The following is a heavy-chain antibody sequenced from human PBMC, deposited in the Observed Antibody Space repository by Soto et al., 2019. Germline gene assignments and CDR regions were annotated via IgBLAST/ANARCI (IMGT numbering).Heavy chain of an antibody. V-gene: IGHV3-53*01. J-gene: IGHJ6*02. CDR1: GFIVSSNY. CDR3: ARGAYSPYYGMDV. CDR2: IYSGGTT. Sequence: EVQLVESGGGLIQPGGSLRLSCAASGFIVSSNYMSWVRQAPGKGLEWASGIYSGGTTHYADSVKGRFTITRDNSKNTLYLQMNSLRAEDMAVYYCARGAYSPYYGMDVWGQGTTVTVSS. D-gene: IGHD5-18*01.